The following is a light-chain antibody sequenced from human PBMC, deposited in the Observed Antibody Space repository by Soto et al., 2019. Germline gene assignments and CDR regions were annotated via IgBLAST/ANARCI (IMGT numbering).Light chain of an antibody. V-gene: IGKV3-20*01. CDR2: GPS. J-gene: IGKJ4*01. CDR3: QQYGGSPPVT. CDR1: QSVSNNF. Sequence: EIVLTQSPGTLSLSPGERATLSCRASQSVSNNFLAWYQLKPGQPPKLLIFGPSSRATGIPDRFSGSGSGTDFTLTISRLEPEDFAVYYCQQYGGSPPVTLGGGPKVEIK.